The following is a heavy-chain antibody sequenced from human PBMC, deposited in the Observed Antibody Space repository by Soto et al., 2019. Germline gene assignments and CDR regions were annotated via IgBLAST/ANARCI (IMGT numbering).Heavy chain of an antibody. V-gene: IGHV1-69*13. CDR3: ESVVTQYDYYYGMDV. J-gene: IGHJ6*02. CDR1: GGTFSSYA. Sequence: SVKGSFKASGGTFSSYAIRWVRQAPGQGLEWMGGIIPIFGTANYAQKFQGRVTITADESTSTAYIELSSLRSEDTAVYYCESVVTQYDYYYGMDVWGQGTTVTVSS. CDR2: IIPIFGTA. D-gene: IGHD2-21*02.